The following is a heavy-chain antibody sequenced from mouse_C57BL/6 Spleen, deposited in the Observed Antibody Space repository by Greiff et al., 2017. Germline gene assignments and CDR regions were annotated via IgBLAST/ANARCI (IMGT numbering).Heavy chain of an antibody. D-gene: IGHD1-1*01. CDR3: ASGITTVVGEAWFAY. V-gene: IGHV1-4*01. J-gene: IGHJ3*01. CDR2: INPSSGYT. Sequence: QVQLKQSGAELARPGASVKMSCKASGYTFTSYTMHWVKQRPGQGLEWIGYINPSSGYTKYNQKFKDKATLTADKSSSTAYMQLSSLTSEDSAVYYGASGITTVVGEAWFAYWGQGTLVTVSA. CDR1: GYTFTSYT.